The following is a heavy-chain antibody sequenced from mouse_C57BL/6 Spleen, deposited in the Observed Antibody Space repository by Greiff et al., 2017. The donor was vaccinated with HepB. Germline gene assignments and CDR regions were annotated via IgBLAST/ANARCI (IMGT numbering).Heavy chain of an antibody. J-gene: IGHJ3*01. Sequence: QVQLKESGPGLVQPSQSLSITCTVSGFSLTSYGVHWVRQSPGKGLEWLGVRWSGGSTDYNAAFISRLSISKDNSKSQVFFKMNSLQADDTAIYYCARDYGSSYDNWFAYWGQVTLVTVSA. V-gene: IGHV2-2*01. CDR3: ARDYGSSYDNWFAY. CDR2: RWSGGST. CDR1: GFSLTSYG. D-gene: IGHD1-1*01.